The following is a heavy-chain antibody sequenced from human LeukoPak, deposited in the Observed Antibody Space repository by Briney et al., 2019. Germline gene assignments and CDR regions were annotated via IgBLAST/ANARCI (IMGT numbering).Heavy chain of an antibody. CDR3: ARDGTDYYGSSGYYYFDH. J-gene: IGHJ4*02. D-gene: IGHD3-22*01. CDR2: INHSGST. Sequence: SETLSLTCAVYGGSFSGYYWSWLRQPPGKGLEWIGEINHSGSTNYNPSLKSRVTISVDTSKNQFSLKLSSVTAADTAVYYCARDGTDYYGSSGYYYFDHWGQGTLVTVSS. CDR1: GGSFSGYY. V-gene: IGHV4-34*01.